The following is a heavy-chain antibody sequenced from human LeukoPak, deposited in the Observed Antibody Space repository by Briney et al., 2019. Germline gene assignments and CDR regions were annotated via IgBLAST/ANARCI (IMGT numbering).Heavy chain of an antibody. CDR2: ISYDGSNK. J-gene: IGHJ6*02. D-gene: IGHD3-10*01. CDR3: AKERSYYYGSGSYWDYYYYGMDV. Sequence: GRSLRLSCAASGFTFSSYGMHWVRQAPGKGLEWVAVISYDGSNKYYADSVKGRFTISRDNSKNTLYLQMNSLRAEDTAVYYCAKERSYYYGSGSYWDYYYYGMDVWGQGTTVTVSS. V-gene: IGHV3-30*18. CDR1: GFTFSSYG.